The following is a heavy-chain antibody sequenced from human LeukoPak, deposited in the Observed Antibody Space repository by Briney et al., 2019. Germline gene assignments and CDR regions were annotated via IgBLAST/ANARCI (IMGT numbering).Heavy chain of an antibody. D-gene: IGHD3-16*01. CDR1: GGTFNTSP. CDR2: IIPFFGTT. J-gene: IGHJ6*03. CDR3: ASEGRPYYSTSGSHVYMAYSYIDV. V-gene: IGHV1-69*13. Sequence: ASVKVSCTASGGTFNTSPLSWLRQAPGQGPEWMGGIIPFFGTTNYAQKFQDRVTITADASSSTAYMELSSLRSEDTAVYYCASEGRPYYSTSGSHVYMAYSYIDVWGKGTTVIVSS.